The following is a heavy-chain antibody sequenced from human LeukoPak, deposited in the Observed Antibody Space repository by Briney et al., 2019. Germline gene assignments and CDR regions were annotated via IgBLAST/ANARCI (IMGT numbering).Heavy chain of an antibody. D-gene: IGHD3-10*01. CDR2: ISAYNGNT. Sequence: GASVKVSCKASGYTFTNYGISWVRQAPGQGLEWMGWISAYNGNTNYAQKLQGRVTMTTDTSTSTAYMELRSLRSDDTAVYYCARRDYYGSGSYYYFDYWGQGTLVTVSS. J-gene: IGHJ4*02. V-gene: IGHV1-18*01. CDR3: ARRDYYGSGSYYYFDY. CDR1: GYTFTNYG.